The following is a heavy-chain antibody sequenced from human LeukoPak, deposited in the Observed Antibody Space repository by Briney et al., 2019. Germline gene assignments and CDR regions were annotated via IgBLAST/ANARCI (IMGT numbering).Heavy chain of an antibody. J-gene: IGHJ4*02. V-gene: IGHV3-48*04. Sequence: GGSLRLSCAASGFTFSSYSMNWVRQAPGKGLEWVSYISPSSSKTAYAGSVKGRFSISRDDAKNSLYLQMDTLRPEDTAVYYCARATPTFDYWGQGTLVTVSS. CDR1: GFTFSSYS. CDR2: ISPSSSKT. CDR3: ARATPTFDY.